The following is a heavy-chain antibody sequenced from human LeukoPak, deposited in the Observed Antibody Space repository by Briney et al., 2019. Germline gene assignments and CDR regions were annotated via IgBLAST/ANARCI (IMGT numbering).Heavy chain of an antibody. CDR3: ARDNCSGGSCYYYYYYMDV. CDR1: GGSISSYY. CDR2: IYTSGST. V-gene: IGHV4-4*07. Sequence: SETLSLTCTVSGGSISSYYWSWIRQPAGKGLGWIGRIYTSGSTNYNPSLKSRVTMSVDTSKNQFSLKLSSVTAADTAVYYCARDNCSGGSCYYYYYYMDVWGKGTTVTISS. D-gene: IGHD2-15*01. J-gene: IGHJ6*03.